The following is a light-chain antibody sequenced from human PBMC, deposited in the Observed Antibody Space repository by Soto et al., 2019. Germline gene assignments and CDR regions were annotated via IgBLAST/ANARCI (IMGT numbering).Light chain of an antibody. CDR2: ATS. CDR3: QQYGDWPLT. V-gene: IGKV3-15*01. Sequence: EIVLTQAPATLSVSPGQRATLSCRASQSVGNNFAWYQQKPGQAPRLLIFATSTRSTGVPARFSGIVAGSEFTLTISSLQSEDFAGYYCQQYGDWPLTFGGGANVEIE. CDR1: QSVGNN. J-gene: IGKJ4*01.